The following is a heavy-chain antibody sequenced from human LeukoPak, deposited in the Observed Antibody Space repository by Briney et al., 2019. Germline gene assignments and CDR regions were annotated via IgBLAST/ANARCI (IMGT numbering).Heavy chain of an antibody. CDR1: GYTFTTYA. V-gene: IGHV1-3*01. Sequence: GASVKLSCKASGYTFTTYAMHWVRQAPGQRLEWMGWISAGNGDTKYSQKFQGRVTITRDTSASTAYMELSSLRSEDTAVYYCARGLADYNYGYDWFDPWGQGTLVTVSS. CDR3: ARGLADYNYGYDWFDP. D-gene: IGHD5-18*01. CDR2: ISAGNGDT. J-gene: IGHJ5*02.